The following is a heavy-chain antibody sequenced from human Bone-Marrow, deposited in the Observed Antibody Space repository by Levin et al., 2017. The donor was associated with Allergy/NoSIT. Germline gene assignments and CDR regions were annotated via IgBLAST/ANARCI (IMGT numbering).Heavy chain of an antibody. CDR1: GGAINSGGNY. CDR2: IYDSGST. Sequence: SCTVSGGAINSGGNYWNWIRQHPGKGLEWIGYIYDSGSTYYNPTLKSRVAMSVDMSKNQFSLKLTSVTAADTAVYYCATRGGSITGVDAVDIWGQGTVVTVSS. CDR3: ATRGGSITGVDAVDI. J-gene: IGHJ3*02. D-gene: IGHD1-20*01. V-gene: IGHV4-31*03.